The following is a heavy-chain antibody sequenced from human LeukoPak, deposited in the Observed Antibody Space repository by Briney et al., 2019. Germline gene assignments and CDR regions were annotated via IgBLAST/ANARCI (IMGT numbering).Heavy chain of an antibody. CDR3: ARHSCYDS. CDR2: IYAGDSST. CDR1: GFTFTTYS. V-gene: IGHV5-51*01. D-gene: IGHD3-16*01. J-gene: IGHJ4*02. Sequence: HGESLKISCKGSGFTFTTYSFAWLRQMPGKGLEWMGVIYAGDSSTRYSPSFQGQVTISVDKSISTAYLQWSSLKASDSAIYYCARHSCYDSWGQGTLVTVSS.